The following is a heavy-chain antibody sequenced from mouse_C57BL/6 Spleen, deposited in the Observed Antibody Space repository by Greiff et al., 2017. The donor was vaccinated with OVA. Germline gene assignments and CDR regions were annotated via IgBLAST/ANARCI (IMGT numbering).Heavy chain of an antibody. CDR1: GYSITSGYY. J-gene: IGHJ2*01. CDR2: ISYDGSN. CDR3: AREGSYFDY. Sequence: EVQRVESGPGLVKPSQSLSLTCSVTGYSITSGYYWNWIRQFPGNKLEWMGYISYDGSNNYNPSLKNRISITRDTSKNQFFLKLNSVTTEDTATYYCAREGSYFDYWGQGTTLTVSS. V-gene: IGHV3-6*01.